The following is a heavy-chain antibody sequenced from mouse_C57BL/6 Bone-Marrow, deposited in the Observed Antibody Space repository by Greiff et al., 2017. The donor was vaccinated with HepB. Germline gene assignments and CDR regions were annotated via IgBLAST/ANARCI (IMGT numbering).Heavy chain of an antibody. J-gene: IGHJ1*03. V-gene: IGHV2-2*01. CDR2: IWSGGST. CDR1: GFSFTSYG. Sequence: QVQLQQSGPGLVQPSQSLSITCTVSGFSFTSYGVHWVRQSPGKGLEWLGVIWSGGSTDYNAAFISRLSISKDNSKSQVFFKMNSLQADDTAIYYCASYYYGSRGDFDVWGTGTTVTVSS. CDR3: ASYYYGSRGDFDV. D-gene: IGHD1-1*01.